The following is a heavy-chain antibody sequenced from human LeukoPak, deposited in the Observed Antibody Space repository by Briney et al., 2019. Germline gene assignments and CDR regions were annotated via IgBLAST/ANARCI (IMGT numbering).Heavy chain of an antibody. Sequence: PGGSLRLSCAATGFIFEDYGMVWIRQAPGKGLEWVSGISWNGAGTDYADSVKGRFTISRDDAKNSLYLQMNSLRAEDTALYYCARDKWGPDYWGRGTLVTVSS. CDR2: ISWNGAGT. CDR3: ARDKWGPDY. V-gene: IGHV3-20*04. CDR1: GFIFEDYG. J-gene: IGHJ4*02. D-gene: IGHD7-27*01.